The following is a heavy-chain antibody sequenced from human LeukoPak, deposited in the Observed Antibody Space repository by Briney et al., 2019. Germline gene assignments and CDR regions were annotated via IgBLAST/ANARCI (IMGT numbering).Heavy chain of an antibody. CDR2: ISSSSSYI. V-gene: IGHV3-21*01. CDR3: ARDVDTAIPPGLYY. Sequence: GGSLRLSCAASGFTFSSYSMNWVRQAPGKGLEWVSSISSSSSYIYYADSVKGRFTISRDNAKNSLYLQMNSLRAEDTAVHYCARDVDTAIPPGLYYWGQGTLVTVSS. D-gene: IGHD5-18*01. CDR1: GFTFSSYS. J-gene: IGHJ4*02.